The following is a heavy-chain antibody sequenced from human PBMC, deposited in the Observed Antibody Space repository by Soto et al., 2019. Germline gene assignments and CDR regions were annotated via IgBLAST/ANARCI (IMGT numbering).Heavy chain of an antibody. CDR3: AKGLGQWYHIVVVPAAFDY. Sequence: EVQLLESGGGLVQPGGSLRLSCAASGFTFSSYAMSWVRQAPGKGLEWVSAISGSDGSTYYADAVKGRFTISRDNSKNTLYLQMNSLRAEDTAVYYCAKGLGQWYHIVVVPAAFDYWGKGTLVTFSA. D-gene: IGHD2-2*01. V-gene: IGHV3-23*01. CDR2: ISGSDGST. J-gene: IGHJ4*02. CDR1: GFTFSSYA.